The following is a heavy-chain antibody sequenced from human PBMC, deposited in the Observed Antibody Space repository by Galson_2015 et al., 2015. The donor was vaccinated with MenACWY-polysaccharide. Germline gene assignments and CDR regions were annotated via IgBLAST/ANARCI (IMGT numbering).Heavy chain of an antibody. CDR1: GYTFTSYA. V-gene: IGHV1-3*01. CDR3: ARDTPGYCTGSGRRFDY. J-gene: IGHJ4*02. D-gene: IGHD2-8*02. CDR2: INAGNGNT. Sequence: SVKVSCKASGYTFTSYAMHWVRQAPGQRLEWMGWINAGNGNTKYSQKFQGRVTITRDTSASTVYMELSSLRSEDTAVYYCARDTPGYCTGSGRRFDYWGQGTLVTVSS.